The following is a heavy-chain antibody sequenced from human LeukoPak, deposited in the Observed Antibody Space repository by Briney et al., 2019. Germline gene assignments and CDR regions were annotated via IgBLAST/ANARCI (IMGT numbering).Heavy chain of an antibody. CDR3: ARDYYGSGSYYNWFDP. Sequence: SETLSLTCAVYGGSFSGYYWSWIRQPPGKGLEWIGEINHSGSTNYNPSLKSRVTISVDTSKNQFSLKLSSVTAADTAVYYCARDYYGSGSYYNWFDPWGQGTLVTVSS. V-gene: IGHV4-34*01. CDR2: INHSGST. CDR1: GGSFSGYY. D-gene: IGHD3-10*01. J-gene: IGHJ5*02.